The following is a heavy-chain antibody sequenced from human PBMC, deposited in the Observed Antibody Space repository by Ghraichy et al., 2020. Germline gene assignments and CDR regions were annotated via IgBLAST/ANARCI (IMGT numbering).Heavy chain of an antibody. V-gene: IGHV3-30*02. D-gene: IGHD1-26*01. CDR1: GFTFSSYG. Sequence: GGSLRLSCAASGFTFSSYGMHWVRQAPGKGLEWVAFIRYDGSNKYYADSVKGRFTISRDSSKNTLYLQMNSLRAEDTAMYYCAKGPRWEHTPRSFDYWGQGTLVTGSS. J-gene: IGHJ4*02. CDR3: AKGPRWEHTPRSFDY. CDR2: IRYDGSNK.